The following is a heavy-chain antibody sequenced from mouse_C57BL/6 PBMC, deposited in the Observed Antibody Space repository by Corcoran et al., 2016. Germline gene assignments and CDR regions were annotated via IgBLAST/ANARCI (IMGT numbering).Heavy chain of an antibody. CDR3: APYDGYSDY. Sequence: QIQLVQSGPELKKPGETVKISCKASGYTFTTYGMGWVKQAPGKGLKWMGWINTYSGVPTYADDFKGRFAFSLETSASTAYLQINNLKNEDTATYFCAPYDGYSDYWGQGTTLTVSS. V-gene: IGHV9-3*01. D-gene: IGHD2-3*01. J-gene: IGHJ2*01. CDR2: INTYSGVP. CDR1: GYTFTTYG.